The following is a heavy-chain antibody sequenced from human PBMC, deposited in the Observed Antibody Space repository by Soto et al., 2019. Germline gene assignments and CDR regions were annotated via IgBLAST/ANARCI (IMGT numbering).Heavy chain of an antibody. CDR1: GFTFINSA. V-gene: IGHV3-23*01. CDR3: RKTLWQYESGPRLFDY. D-gene: IGHD2-21*01. Sequence: EVQLLESGGDLVQPGGSLRLSCAASGFTFINSAMSWVRQAPGKGLVWVSTISGTGGSTYYADSVEGRLTISRDNHKATRYLQMKTLRAEDTALFCCRKTLWQYESGPRLFDYWGQGTLVTGSS. CDR2: ISGTGGST. J-gene: IGHJ4*02.